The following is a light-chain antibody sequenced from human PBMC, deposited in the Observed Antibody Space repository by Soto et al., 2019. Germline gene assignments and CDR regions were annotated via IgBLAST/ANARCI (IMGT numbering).Light chain of an antibody. V-gene: IGKV2-30*01. CDR2: KVS. Sequence: DVVMTQSPLSLPVTLGQPASISCRSSQSLVYSDGNTYLNWFQQRPGQSPRRLIYKVSNLRSGVQDRFSGSGSVTDVTLKISRVEAEDVRVYYCMQGTHWPPFTFGPGTKVDIK. CDR3: MQGTHWPPFT. CDR1: QSLVYSDGNTY. J-gene: IGKJ3*01.